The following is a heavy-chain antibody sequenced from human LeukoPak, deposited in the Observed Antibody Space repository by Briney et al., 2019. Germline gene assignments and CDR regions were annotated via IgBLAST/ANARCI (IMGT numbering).Heavy chain of an antibody. CDR1: GFTFSSYG. J-gene: IGHJ4*02. CDR2: IRYDGSNK. D-gene: IGHD5-24*01. Sequence: PGGSLRLSCAASGFTFSSYGMHWVRQAPGKGLEWVAFIRYDGSNKYYADSVKGRFTISRDNSKNTLYLQMNSLRAEDTAVYYCAKDRMALGDGYNALFDYWGQGTLVTVSS. CDR3: AKDRMALGDGYNALFDY. V-gene: IGHV3-30*02.